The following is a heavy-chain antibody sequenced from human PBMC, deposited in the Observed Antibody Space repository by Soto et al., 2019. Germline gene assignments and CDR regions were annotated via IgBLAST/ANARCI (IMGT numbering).Heavy chain of an antibody. Sequence: QVQLVESGGGVVQPGRSLRLSCAASGFTFSSYAMHWVRQAPGKGLEWVAVISYDGSNKYYADSVKGRFTISRDNSKNTLYLQMNSLRAEDTAVYYCARVSEDYGDYSYWYFDLWGRGTLVTVSS. D-gene: IGHD4-17*01. CDR3: ARVSEDYGDYSYWYFDL. V-gene: IGHV3-30-3*01. J-gene: IGHJ2*01. CDR1: GFTFSSYA. CDR2: ISYDGSNK.